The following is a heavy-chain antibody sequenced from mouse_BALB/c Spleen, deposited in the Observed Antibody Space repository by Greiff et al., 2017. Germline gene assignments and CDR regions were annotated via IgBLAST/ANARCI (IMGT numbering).Heavy chain of an antibody. D-gene: IGHD1-1*01. CDR2: INPYNGAT. CDR1: GYSFTGYY. CDR3: ARWDYGSRGYFDY. V-gene: IGHV1-31*01. J-gene: IGHJ2*01. Sequence: VQLKESGPELVKPGASVKISCKASGYSFTGYYMHWVKQSHVKSLEWIGRINPYNGATSYNQNFKDKASLTVDKSSSTAYMELHSLTSEDSAVYYCARWDYGSRGYFDYWGQGTTLTVSA.